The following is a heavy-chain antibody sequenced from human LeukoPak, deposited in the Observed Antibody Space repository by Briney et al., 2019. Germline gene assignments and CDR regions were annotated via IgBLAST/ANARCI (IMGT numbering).Heavy chain of an antibody. V-gene: IGHV1-46*01. J-gene: IGHJ6*02. CDR1: GYTFTRYY. Sequence: ASVKLSYKASGYTFTRYYMHSVRQAPGLGLEWMGIINPSAGSTSYAQKCQGRVSMTRDTSTSTVYMERSKLRAEDTAVYYCARDPGDSSCWYRFYYCYGMDVWGQGTTVTVSS. CDR3: ARDPGDSSCWYRFYYCYGMDV. CDR2: INPSAGST. D-gene: IGHD6-13*01.